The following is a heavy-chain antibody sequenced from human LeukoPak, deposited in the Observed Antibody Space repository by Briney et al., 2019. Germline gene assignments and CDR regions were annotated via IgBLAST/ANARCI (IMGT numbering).Heavy chain of an antibody. CDR1: GFTFSSFG. Sequence: QSGGSLRLSCAASGFTFSSFGMHWVRQAPGKGLEWVAVISYDGSNPYYADSVKGRFTISRDNSKNTLYLQTNSLRAEDTAVYYCARGSTGTGLLDYWGQGTLVTVSS. CDR3: ARGSTGTGLLDY. V-gene: IGHV3-30*03. D-gene: IGHD1-1*01. J-gene: IGHJ4*02. CDR2: ISYDGSNP.